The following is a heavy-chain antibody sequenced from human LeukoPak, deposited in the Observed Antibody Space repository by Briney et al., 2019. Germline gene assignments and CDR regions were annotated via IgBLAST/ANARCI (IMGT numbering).Heavy chain of an antibody. J-gene: IGHJ4*02. CDR2: INAGNGNT. Sequence: EAAVKVSCKASGYTFTSYAMHWVRQAPGQRLEWMGWINAGNGNTKYSQEFQGRVTITRDTSASTAYMELSSLRSEDMAVYYCARDILLDRTGYYFDYWGQGTLVTVSS. D-gene: IGHD1-1*01. CDR3: ARDILLDRTGYYFDY. V-gene: IGHV1-3*03. CDR1: GYTFTSYA.